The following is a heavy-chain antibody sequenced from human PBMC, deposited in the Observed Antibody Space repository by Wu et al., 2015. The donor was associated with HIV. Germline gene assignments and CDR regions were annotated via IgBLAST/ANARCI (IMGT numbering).Heavy chain of an antibody. D-gene: IGHD3-3*01. CDR3: ARQPDFEHCYFCGMDV. CDR2: ISAYEGNT. V-gene: IGHV1-18*01. Sequence: QVQLVQSGAEVKKPGASVKVSCKASGYTFSSYGISWVRQAPGQGLEWMGWISAYEGNTDYAQKFQGRVTVTTDTFTSTAYMELRSLRSDDTAVYYCARQPDFEHCYFCGMDVWGQGTTVTVSS. CDR1: GYTFSSYG. J-gene: IGHJ6*02.